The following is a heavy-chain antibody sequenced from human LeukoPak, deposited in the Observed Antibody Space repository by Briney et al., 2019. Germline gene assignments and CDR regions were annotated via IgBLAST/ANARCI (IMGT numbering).Heavy chain of an antibody. CDR2: IIPIFGTA. Sequence: GASVKVSCKASGGTFSSYAISWVRQAPGQGLEWMGGIIPIFGTANYAQKFQGRVTITADESTSTAYMELSSLRSEDTAVYYCASLTGHSGYDQGVAWGQGTLVTVSS. CDR3: ASLTGHSGYDQGVA. CDR1: GGTFSSYA. J-gene: IGHJ5*02. D-gene: IGHD5-12*01. V-gene: IGHV1-69*13.